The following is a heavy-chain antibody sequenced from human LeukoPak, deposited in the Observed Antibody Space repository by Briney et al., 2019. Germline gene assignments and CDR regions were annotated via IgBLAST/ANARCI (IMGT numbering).Heavy chain of an antibody. J-gene: IGHJ4*02. CDR3: ARADISSPYYFDY. CDR2: INPNSGGT. D-gene: IGHD3-9*01. Sequence: GASVKVSCKASGYTFTGYYMHWVRQAPGQGLEWMGWINPNSGGTNYAQKFQGRVTMTRDTSISTAYMELSRLRSDDTAVYYCARADISSPYYFDYWGQGTLVTVSS. V-gene: IGHV1-2*02. CDR1: GYTFTGYY.